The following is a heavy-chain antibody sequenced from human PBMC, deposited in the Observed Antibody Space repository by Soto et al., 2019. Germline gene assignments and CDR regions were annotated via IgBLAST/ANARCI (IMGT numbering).Heavy chain of an antibody. Sequence: GGSLRLSCAASGFTFDGYAMHWVGQAPGKGLEWVSGISWNSGSIGYADSVKGRFTISRDNAKNSLYLQMNSLRAEDTALYYCAKDTPRGGTDYWGQGTLVTVSS. J-gene: IGHJ4*02. CDR3: AKDTPRGGTDY. D-gene: IGHD1-26*01. V-gene: IGHV3-9*01. CDR1: GFTFDGYA. CDR2: ISWNSGSI.